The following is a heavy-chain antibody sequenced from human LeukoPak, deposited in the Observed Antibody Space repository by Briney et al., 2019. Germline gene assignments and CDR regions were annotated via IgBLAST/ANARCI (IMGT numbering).Heavy chain of an antibody. Sequence: GESLKISCKGSGYSFTSYWIGWVRQMPGKGLEWMGIIYPGDSDTRYSPSFQGQVTISADKSISTAYLQWSRLKASDTAMYYCARTRSGSYGEYYFDYWGQGTLVTVSS. CDR1: GYSFTSYW. V-gene: IGHV5-51*01. D-gene: IGHD1-26*01. J-gene: IGHJ4*02. CDR3: ARTRSGSYGEYYFDY. CDR2: IYPGDSDT.